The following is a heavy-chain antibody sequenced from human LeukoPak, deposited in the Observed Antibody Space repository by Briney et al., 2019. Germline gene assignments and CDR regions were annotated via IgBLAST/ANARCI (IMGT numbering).Heavy chain of an antibody. V-gene: IGHV3-23*01. J-gene: IGHJ6*02. CDR1: GFTFSSYA. D-gene: IGHD2-2*01. Sequence: GGSLRLSCAASGFTFSSYAMAWVRQAPVKGLEWVSTISGGPGTTYYADSVKGRFTISRDNSKNTLYLQMNSLRAEDTAVYYCAKGYCSSTSCPKGYYYYNGMDVWGQGTTVTVSS. CDR2: ISGGPGTT. CDR3: AKGYCSSTSCPKGYYYYNGMDV.